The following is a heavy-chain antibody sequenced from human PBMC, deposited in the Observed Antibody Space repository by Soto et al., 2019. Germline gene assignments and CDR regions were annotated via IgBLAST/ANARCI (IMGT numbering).Heavy chain of an antibody. Sequence: GASVKVSCKASGGTFSSYAISWVRQAPGQGLEWMGGIIPIFGTANYAQKFQGRVTITADESTSTAYMELSSLRSEDTAVYYCARAVEYCSSTSCYTRHYYYGMDVWGQGTTVTVSS. V-gene: IGHV1-69*13. D-gene: IGHD2-2*02. J-gene: IGHJ6*02. CDR3: ARAVEYCSSTSCYTRHYYYGMDV. CDR2: IIPIFGTA. CDR1: GGTFSSYA.